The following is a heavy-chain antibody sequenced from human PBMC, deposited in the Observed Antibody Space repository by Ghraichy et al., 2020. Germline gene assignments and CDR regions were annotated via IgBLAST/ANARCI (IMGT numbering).Heavy chain of an antibody. CDR2: ISAYNGNT. V-gene: IGHV1-18*01. J-gene: IGHJ4*02. D-gene: IGHD6-13*01. CDR3: ARTTTRSSSWPAESY. CDR1: GYTFTSYG. Sequence: ASVKVSCKASGYTFTSYGISWVRQAPGQGLEWMGWISAYNGNTNYAQKLQGRVTMTTDTSTSTAYMELRSLRSDDTAVYYCARTTTRSSSWPAESYWGQGTLVTVSS.